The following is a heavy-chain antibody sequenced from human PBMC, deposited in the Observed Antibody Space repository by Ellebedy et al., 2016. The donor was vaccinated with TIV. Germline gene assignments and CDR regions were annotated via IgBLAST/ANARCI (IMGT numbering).Heavy chain of an antibody. CDR2: IYYSGST. CDR1: GGSISSYY. J-gene: IGHJ4*02. V-gene: IGHV4-59*01. Sequence: SETLSLTCTVSGGSISSYYWSWIRQPPGKGLEWIAYIYYSGSTNYNPSLRSRVTISVDTSKNQFSLKVSSVTAADTAVYYCARLSIGQQLEDWGQGTLVTVSS. CDR3: ARLSIGQQLED. D-gene: IGHD6-13*01.